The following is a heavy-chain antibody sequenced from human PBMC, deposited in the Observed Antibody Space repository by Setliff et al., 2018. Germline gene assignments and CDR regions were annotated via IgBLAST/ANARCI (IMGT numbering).Heavy chain of an antibody. CDR1: GFIVSNYH. CDR2: ISPDGSLT. D-gene: IGHD6-19*01. J-gene: IGHJ4*02. Sequence: AGGSLRLSCAASGFIVSNYHMHWVRQAPGKGLVWVSRISPDGSLTDYADSVKGRFTISRDNAKNSLYLQMNSLRPEDTAVYYCARDRRRYSSGWSLFDYWGQGTLVTVSS. CDR3: ARDRRRYSSGWSLFDY. V-gene: IGHV3-74*01.